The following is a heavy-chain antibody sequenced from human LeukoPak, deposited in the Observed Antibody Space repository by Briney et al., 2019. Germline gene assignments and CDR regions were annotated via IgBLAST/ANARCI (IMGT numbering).Heavy chain of an antibody. CDR3: ARGGGITGTRGYFDY. D-gene: IGHD1-7*01. V-gene: IGHV4-39*07. Sequence: SETLSLTCTVSGGSVSSHFWNWIRQPPGKGLEWIGSIYYSGSTYYNPSLKSRVTISVDTSKNQFSLKLSSVTAADTAVYYCARGGGITGTRGYFDYWGQGTLVTVSS. J-gene: IGHJ4*02. CDR1: GGSVSSHF. CDR2: IYYSGST.